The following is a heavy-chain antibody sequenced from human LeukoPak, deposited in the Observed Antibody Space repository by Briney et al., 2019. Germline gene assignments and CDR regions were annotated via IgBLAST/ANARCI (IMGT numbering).Heavy chain of an antibody. V-gene: IGHV4-4*07. J-gene: IGHJ6*03. CDR1: GGSISSYY. D-gene: IGHD2-15*01. CDR2: IYTSGST. Sequence: SETLSLTCTVSGGSISSYYWSWIRQPAGKGLEWIGRIYTSGSTNYNPSLKSRVTMSVDTSKNQFSLKLSSVTAADTAVYYCARDPYCSGGSCYRGGYYYYYMDVWGKGTTVTVSS. CDR3: ARDPYCSGGSCYRGGYYYYYMDV.